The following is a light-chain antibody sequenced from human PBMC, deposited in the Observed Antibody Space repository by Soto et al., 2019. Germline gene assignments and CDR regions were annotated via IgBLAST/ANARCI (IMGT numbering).Light chain of an antibody. J-gene: IGKJ5*01. Sequence: DIQMTQSPSSVSASVGDRVTITCRASQGIRSWLAWYQQKPGTAPKLLIYAASTLQSGVPSRFSGSGSGTDFTLTISSLQPDDFATYYCQQANSFPLTFGQGTRLEMK. V-gene: IGKV1-12*01. CDR2: AAS. CDR3: QQANSFPLT. CDR1: QGIRSW.